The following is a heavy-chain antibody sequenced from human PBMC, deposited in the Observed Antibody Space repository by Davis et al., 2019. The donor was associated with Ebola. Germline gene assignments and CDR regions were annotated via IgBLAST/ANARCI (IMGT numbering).Heavy chain of an antibody. D-gene: IGHD3-10*01. J-gene: IGHJ4*02. CDR1: GFTFSLFA. CDR2: VTGDGNT. CDR3: ARGVNRACLDD. Sequence: GESLKISCAASGFTFSLFAMHWVRQAPGRGLVWVARVTGDGNTFYADSVKDRVTISRDNAKSTLYLQMSSLRAEDTAVYYCARGVNRACLDDWGQGTLVTVSS. V-gene: IGHV3-74*01.